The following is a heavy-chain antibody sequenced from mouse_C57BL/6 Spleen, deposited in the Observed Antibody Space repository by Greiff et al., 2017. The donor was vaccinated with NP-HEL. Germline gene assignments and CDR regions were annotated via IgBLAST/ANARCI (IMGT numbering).Heavy chain of an antibody. CDR2: ISSGGDYI. CDR1: GFTFSSYA. CDR3: TRGGDGYYAWYFDV. Sequence: EVQGVESGEGLVKPGGSLKLSCAASGFTFSSYAMSWVRQTPEKRLEWVAYISSGGDYIYYADTVKGRFTISRDNARNTLYLQMSSLKSEDTAMYYCTRGGDGYYAWYFDVWGTGTTVTVSS. V-gene: IGHV5-9-1*02. J-gene: IGHJ1*03. D-gene: IGHD2-3*01.